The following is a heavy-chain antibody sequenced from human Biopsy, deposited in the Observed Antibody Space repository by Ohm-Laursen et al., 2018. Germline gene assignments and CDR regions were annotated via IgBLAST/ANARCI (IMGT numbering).Heavy chain of an antibody. V-gene: IGHV5-51*01. CDR2: IYPGDSDT. J-gene: IGHJ3*02. Sequence: ASLRISCKGSGYSFTNYWIGWVRQMPGKGLEWMGLIYPGDSDTSYSPSFQGQVTISVDKSISTAYVQWNSLKASDTAMYYCAKHGGLGDFWSGYPLAAFDIWGQGTMVTVSS. CDR1: GYSFTNYW. CDR3: AKHGGLGDFWSGYPLAAFDI. D-gene: IGHD3-3*01.